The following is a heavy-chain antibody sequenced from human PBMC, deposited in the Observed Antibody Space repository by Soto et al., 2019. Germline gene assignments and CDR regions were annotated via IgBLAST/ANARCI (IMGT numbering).Heavy chain of an antibody. V-gene: IGHV4-39*01. Sequence: SETLSLTCTVSGGSISSSDYYWGWIRQPPGKGLEWIGNIYYSGSASYNPSLKSRVTISVDTSKNQFSLKLSSVTAADTAVYYCASTEAGAYYYYYGMDFWGQGTTVTVSS. CDR1: GGSISSSDYY. J-gene: IGHJ6*02. CDR2: IYYSGSA. D-gene: IGHD1-1*01. CDR3: ASTEAGAYYYYYGMDF.